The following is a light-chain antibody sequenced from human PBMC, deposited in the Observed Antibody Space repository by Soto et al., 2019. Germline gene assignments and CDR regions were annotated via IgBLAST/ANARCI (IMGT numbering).Light chain of an antibody. Sequence: DFQMTPSPSYLSASVGDKVTLTCRASQSISGYLNWYHQKPGKAPAMVIHTSSTLQSGVPSRYRGTRSGTEFTLTISSLQPEDFGTFFCQQSYTTPYTFGQGTKVDIK. V-gene: IGKV1-39*01. CDR3: QQSYTTPYT. CDR1: QSISGY. CDR2: TSS. J-gene: IGKJ2*01.